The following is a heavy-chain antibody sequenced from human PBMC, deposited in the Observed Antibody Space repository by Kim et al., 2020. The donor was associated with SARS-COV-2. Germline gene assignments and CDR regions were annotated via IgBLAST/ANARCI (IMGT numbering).Heavy chain of an antibody. CDR2: INPNSGGT. CDR3: ARADKDIVLMVYEGYWFDP. CDR1: GYTFTGYY. V-gene: IGHV1-2*02. D-gene: IGHD2-8*01. J-gene: IGHJ5*02. Sequence: ASVKVSCKASGYTFTGYYMHWVRQAPGQGLEWMGWINPNSGGTNYAQKFQGRVTMTRDTSISTAYMELSRLRSDETAVYYGARADKDIVLMVYEGYWFDPWGQGTLVTVSS.